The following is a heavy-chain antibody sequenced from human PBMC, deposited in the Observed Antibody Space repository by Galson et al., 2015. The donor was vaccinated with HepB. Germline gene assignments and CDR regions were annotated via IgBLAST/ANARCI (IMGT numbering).Heavy chain of an antibody. D-gene: IGHD6-13*01. CDR2: ISSSSSYT. Sequence: QAPGKGLEWVSYISSSSSYTNYADSVKGRFTISRDNAKNSLYLQMNSLRAEDTAVYYCARDRSSSWYPPDYWGQGTLVTVSS. CDR3: ARDRSSSWYPPDY. J-gene: IGHJ4*02. V-gene: IGHV3-11*06.